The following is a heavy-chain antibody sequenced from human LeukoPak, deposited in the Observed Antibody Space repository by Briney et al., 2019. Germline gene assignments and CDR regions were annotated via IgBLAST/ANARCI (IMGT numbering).Heavy chain of an antibody. J-gene: IGHJ6*02. V-gene: IGHV3-15*01. CDR3: TTYDYGYYYFFYGMDV. D-gene: IGHD4-17*01. CDR2: IKRKTDGGTI. Sequence: GGSLRLSCAASGFTFSNAWMSWVRQVPGKGLEWVGRIKRKTDGGTIDYGAAVKGRFTISRDDSKNTLYLQMDSLKSEDTAVYYCTTYDYGYYYFFYGMDVWGQGTTVTVSS. CDR1: GFTFSNAW.